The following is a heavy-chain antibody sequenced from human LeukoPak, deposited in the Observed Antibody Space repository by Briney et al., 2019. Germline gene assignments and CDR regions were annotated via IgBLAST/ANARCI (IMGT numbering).Heavy chain of an antibody. D-gene: IGHD5-18*01. CDR2: INTNTGNP. Sequence: GASVKVSCKASGYTLTKYAINWVRQAPGQGLEWMGWINTNTGNPAYAQGFTGRFVFSLDTSVSTAYLQISSLKAEDTAVYYCARVGGHSFGDDQYHYGMDVWGQGTTVIVSS. J-gene: IGHJ6*02. CDR3: ARVGGHSFGDDQYHYGMDV. V-gene: IGHV7-4-1*02. CDR1: GYTLTKYA.